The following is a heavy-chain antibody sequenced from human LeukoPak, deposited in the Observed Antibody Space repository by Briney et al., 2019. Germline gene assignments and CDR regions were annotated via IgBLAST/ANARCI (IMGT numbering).Heavy chain of an antibody. CDR2: IYTSGST. J-gene: IGHJ4*02. CDR3: ARHLFREYSSPFDY. Sequence: SETLSLTYTVPGGSTSSYYWSWIRQPPGKGLGWIGYIYTSGSTNYNPSLKSRVTISVDTSKNQFSLKLSSVTAADTAVYYCARHLFREYSSPFDYWGQGTLVTVSS. V-gene: IGHV4-4*09. CDR1: GGSTSSYY. D-gene: IGHD6-6*01.